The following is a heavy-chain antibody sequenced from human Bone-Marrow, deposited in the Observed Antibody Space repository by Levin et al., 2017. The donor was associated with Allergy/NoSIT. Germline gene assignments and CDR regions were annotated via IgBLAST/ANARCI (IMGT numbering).Heavy chain of an antibody. CDR2: INPNSGDK. CDR1: GYTFTGYN. CDR3: ARAICSWTNCLFDY. Sequence: GESLKISCSASGYTFTGYNIHWVRQAPGQGLEWMGRINPNSGDKTYAQKFRGRVTLTRDTSSTTAYMELSRLTSDDTAVYYCARAICSWTNCLFDYWGQGTLVSVSS. D-gene: IGHD2-2*01. J-gene: IGHJ4*02. V-gene: IGHV1-2*06.